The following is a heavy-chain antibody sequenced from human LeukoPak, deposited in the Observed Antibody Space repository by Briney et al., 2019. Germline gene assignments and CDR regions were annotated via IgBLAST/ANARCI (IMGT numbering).Heavy chain of an antibody. CDR3: AAGSGYSPYYYYYYMDV. CDR1: GFTFSSYE. Sequence: PGGSLRLSCAASGFTFSSYEMNWVRQAPGKGLEWVSYISSSGSTIYYADSVKGRFTISRDNAKNSLYLQMNSLRAEDTAVYYCAAGSGYSPYYYYYYMDVWGKGTTVTVSS. V-gene: IGHV3-48*03. J-gene: IGHJ6*03. D-gene: IGHD3-22*01. CDR2: ISSSGSTI.